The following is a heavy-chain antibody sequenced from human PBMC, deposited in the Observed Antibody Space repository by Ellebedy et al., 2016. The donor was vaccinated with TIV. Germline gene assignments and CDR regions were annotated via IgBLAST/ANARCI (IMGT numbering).Heavy chain of an antibody. CDR3: AREYQEFYFDY. CDR1: GFTFSNYA. Sequence: GGSLRLXXAASGFTFSNYAMTWVRQAPGKGLEWVSTIHDSGGRTFYADSVKGRFTISRDNSKNTLYLQMNSLRAEDTAVYYCAREYQEFYFDYWGQGTLVTVSS. V-gene: IGHV3-23*01. J-gene: IGHJ4*02. CDR2: IHDSGGRT. D-gene: IGHD2-2*01.